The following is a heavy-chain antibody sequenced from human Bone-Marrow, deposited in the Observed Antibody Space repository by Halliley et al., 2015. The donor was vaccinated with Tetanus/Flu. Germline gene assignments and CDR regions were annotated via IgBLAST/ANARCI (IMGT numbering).Heavy chain of an antibody. Sequence: TLSLTCTVTGGSISSGTHYWGWIRQSPGKGLEWIGIVYYSGTAYYNPYSPSLESRVTISVDTSKNQFSLKLSSVTAPDTAVYYCARHGPPDVFDIWGQGTMVTVSS. CDR3: ARHGPPDVFDI. V-gene: IGHV4-39*01. J-gene: IGHJ3*02. CDR2: VYYSGTA. CDR1: GGSISSGTHY.